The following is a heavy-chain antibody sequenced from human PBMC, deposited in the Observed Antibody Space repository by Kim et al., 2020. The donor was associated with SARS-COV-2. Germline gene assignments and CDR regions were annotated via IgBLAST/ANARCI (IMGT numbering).Heavy chain of an antibody. J-gene: IGHJ5*02. D-gene: IGHD3-10*01. CDR3: ARGIQYGSGSYGFIGWFDP. CDR2: IIPILGIA. CDR1: GGTFSTYA. Sequence: SVKVSCKASGGTFSTYAISWVRQAPGQGLEWMGRIIPILGIANYAQKFQGRVTITADKSTSTAYMELSSLRSEDTAVYYCARGIQYGSGSYGFIGWFDPWGQGTLVTVSS. V-gene: IGHV1-69*04.